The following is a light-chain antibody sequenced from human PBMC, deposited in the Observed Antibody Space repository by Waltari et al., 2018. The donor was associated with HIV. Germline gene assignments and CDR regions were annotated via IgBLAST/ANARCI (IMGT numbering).Light chain of an antibody. CDR3: YSTESNGNHRV. J-gene: IGLJ3*02. CDR2: EDI. CDR1: TLPKKY. V-gene: IGLV3-10*01. Sequence: SYELTQPPSVSVSPGQTARITRSGDTLPKKYAHWYQLKPGQAPVLVIYEDIKRPSGIPERFSGSSSGTMAILTISGAQVEDEADYYCYSTESNGNHRVFGGGTKLTVL.